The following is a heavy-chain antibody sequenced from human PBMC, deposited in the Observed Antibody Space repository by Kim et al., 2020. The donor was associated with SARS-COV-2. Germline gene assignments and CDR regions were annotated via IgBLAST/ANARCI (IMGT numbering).Heavy chain of an antibody. CDR2: INTNTGNP. V-gene: IGHV7-4-1*02. Sequence: ASVKVSCKASGYTFTSYAMNWVRQAPGQGLEWMGWINTNTGNPTYAQGFTGRFVFSLDTSVSTAYLQISSLKAEDTAVYYCSIFEQLPRKDYWGQGTLVTVSS. CDR1: GYTFTSYA. J-gene: IGHJ4*02. D-gene: IGHD6-13*01. CDR3: SIFEQLPRKDY.